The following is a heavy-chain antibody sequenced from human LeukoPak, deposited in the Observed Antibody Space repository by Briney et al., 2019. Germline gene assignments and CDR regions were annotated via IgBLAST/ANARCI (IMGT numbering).Heavy chain of an antibody. CDR3: ARGRPYSSSWYYFDY. CDR1: GFTFSDYY. V-gene: IGHV3-11*01. Sequence: GGSLRLSCAASGFTFSDYYMSWIRQAPGKGLEGVSYISSSGSTIYYADSVKGRFTISRDNAKHSLYLQMNSLRAEDTAVFYCARGRPYSSSWYYFDYWGQGTLVTVSS. CDR2: ISSSGSTI. D-gene: IGHD6-13*01. J-gene: IGHJ4*02.